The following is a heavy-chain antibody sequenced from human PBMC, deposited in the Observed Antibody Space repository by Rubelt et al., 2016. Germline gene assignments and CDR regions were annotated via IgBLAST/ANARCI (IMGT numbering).Heavy chain of an antibody. J-gene: IGHJ4*02. CDR3: ARGNGSPPLDY. CDR1: GGSFSGYY. V-gene: IGHV4-34*01. CDR2: INHSGST. Sequence: QVQLQQWGAGLLKPSETLSLTCAVYGGSFSGYYWSWIRQPPGKGLEWIGEINHSGSTNYNPSLKSRVTISVDTSKNQFSLKLSSVTAADTAVYYWARGNGSPPLDYWGQGTLVTVSS. D-gene: IGHD6-13*01.